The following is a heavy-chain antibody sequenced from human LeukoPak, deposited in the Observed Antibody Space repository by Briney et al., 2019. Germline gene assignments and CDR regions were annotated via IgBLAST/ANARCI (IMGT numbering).Heavy chain of an antibody. V-gene: IGHV3-48*03. D-gene: IGHD3-22*01. CDR2: ISSSGSTI. J-gene: IGHJ3*02. Sequence: GGSLRLSCAASGFSFSSYEMNWVRQAPGKGLECVSYISSSGSTIYYADSVKGRFTISRDNAKNSLYLQMNSLRAEDTAVYYCARGDYYDSSGFYHDAFDIWGQGTMVTVSS. CDR1: GFSFSSYE. CDR3: ARGDYYDSSGFYHDAFDI.